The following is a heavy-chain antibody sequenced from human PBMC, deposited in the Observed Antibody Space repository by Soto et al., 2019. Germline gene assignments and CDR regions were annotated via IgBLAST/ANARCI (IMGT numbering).Heavy chain of an antibody. CDR1: GYTFTGYY. V-gene: IGHV1-2*04. J-gene: IGHJ5*02. CDR2: INPNSGGT. CDR3: AVSGPHIAVAGTGVVLLET. D-gene: IGHD6-19*01. Sequence: ASLKVSCKASGYTFTGYYMHWVRQAPGQGLEWMGWINPNSGGTNYAQKFQGWVTMTRDTSISTAYMELSRLRADDTAVYYCAVSGPHIAVAGTGVVLLETWGQGSLITFSS.